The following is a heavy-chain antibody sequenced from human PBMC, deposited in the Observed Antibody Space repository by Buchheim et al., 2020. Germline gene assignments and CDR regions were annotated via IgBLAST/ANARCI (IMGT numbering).Heavy chain of an antibody. J-gene: IGHJ5*02. Sequence: QVQLQESGPGLVKPSQTLSLTCTVSGGSISSGSYYWSWIRQPAGKGLEWIGRIYTSGSTNYNPSLKSRVTISVDTSKNQFSLKLSSVTAADTAVYYCARMYGDRFDPWGQGTL. CDR1: GGSISSGSYY. D-gene: IGHD4-17*01. CDR2: IYTSGST. V-gene: IGHV4-61*02. CDR3: ARMYGDRFDP.